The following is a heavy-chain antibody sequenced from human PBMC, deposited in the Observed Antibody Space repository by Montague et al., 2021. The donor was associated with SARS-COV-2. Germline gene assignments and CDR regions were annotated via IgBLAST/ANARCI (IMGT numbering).Heavy chain of an antibody. D-gene: IGHD6-19*01. J-gene: IGHJ3*02. Sequence: CAISGDSVSSKSVAWNWIRQSPSRGLEWLGRTYYRSKWDSDYAVSVKRRIVITPDTSKNQVSLQLNSVIPEDTAVYFCASSGITLAGLDAFDIWGQGTMVTVSS. CDR3: ASSGITLAGLDAFDI. CDR1: GDSVSSKSVA. V-gene: IGHV6-1*01. CDR2: TYYRSKWDS.